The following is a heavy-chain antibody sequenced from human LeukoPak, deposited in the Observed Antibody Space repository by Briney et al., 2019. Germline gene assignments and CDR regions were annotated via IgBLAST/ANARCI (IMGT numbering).Heavy chain of an antibody. V-gene: IGHV1-69*13. J-gene: IGHJ4*02. D-gene: IGHD6-19*01. CDR2: IIPIFGTA. CDR1: GGTFSSYA. Sequence: ASVKVSCKASGGTFSSYAISWVRQAPGQGLEWMGGIIPIFGTANYAQKFQGRLTITADESTSTAYMELSSLRSEDTAVYYCARDHSSGLYYFDYWGQGTLVTVSS. CDR3: ARDHSSGLYYFDY.